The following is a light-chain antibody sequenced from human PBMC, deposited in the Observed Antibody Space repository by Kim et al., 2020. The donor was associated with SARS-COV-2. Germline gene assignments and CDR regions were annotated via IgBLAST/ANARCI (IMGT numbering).Light chain of an antibody. J-gene: IGLJ3*02. CDR3: QSYDGRLSGSV. V-gene: IGLV1-40*01. Sequence: RVTVACTGSSSNIGTGYYVQWYQQVAGSVPRFLIFASIHRPSGVPDRFSGSQSGTSASLIITGLQAEDEAVYYCQSYDGRLSGSVFGGGTKVTVL. CDR2: ASI. CDR1: SSNIGTGYY.